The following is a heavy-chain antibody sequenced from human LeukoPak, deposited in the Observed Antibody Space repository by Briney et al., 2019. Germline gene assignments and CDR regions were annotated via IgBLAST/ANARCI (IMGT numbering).Heavy chain of an antibody. D-gene: IGHD3-3*01. CDR1: GYTFTSYD. CDR2: VKPHSGDT. V-gene: IGHV1-8*01. J-gene: IGHJ4*02. CDR3: TRGVGVAGDY. Sequence: GASVKVSCKTSGYTFTSYDINWVRQDTGQGLEWMGWVKPHSGDTAYAQKFQGRVTMTRDSATSTVYMELSGLRSEDSAAYYCTRGVGVAGDYWGQGTLVTVSS.